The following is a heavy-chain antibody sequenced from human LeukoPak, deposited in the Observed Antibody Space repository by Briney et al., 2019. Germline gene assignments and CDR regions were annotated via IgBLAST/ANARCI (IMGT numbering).Heavy chain of an antibody. CDR3: ARDAN. CDR2: ISYDGSNK. Sequence: GGSLRLSCAASGFTFSSYAMHWVRQTPGKGLEWVAVISYDGSNKYYADSVKGRFTISRDNSKNTLYLQMNSLRAEDTAVYYCARDANWGQGTLVTVSS. J-gene: IGHJ4*02. CDR1: GFTFSSYA. V-gene: IGHV3-30-3*01.